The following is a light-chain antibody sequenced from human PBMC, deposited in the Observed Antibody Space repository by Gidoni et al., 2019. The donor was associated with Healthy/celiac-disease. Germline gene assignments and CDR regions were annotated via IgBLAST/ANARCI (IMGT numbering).Light chain of an antibody. Sequence: QSAPTQPASVSGSPGQSITISCTGTSSDVGGYNYVSWYPQHPGKAPKLMIYEVSNRPSGVSNRFSGSKSGNTASLTISGLQAEDEADYYCSSYTSSSTVVFGGGTKLTVL. CDR1: SSDVGGYNY. J-gene: IGLJ2*01. CDR2: EVS. CDR3: SSYTSSSTVV. V-gene: IGLV2-14*01.